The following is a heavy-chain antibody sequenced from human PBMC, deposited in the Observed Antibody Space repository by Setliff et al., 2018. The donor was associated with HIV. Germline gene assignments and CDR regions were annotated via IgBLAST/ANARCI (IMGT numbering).Heavy chain of an antibody. D-gene: IGHD2-21*02. CDR1: GFTFRTFA. CDR2: ITYDGSRT. V-gene: IGHV3-30*01. CDR3: AKDRSIVVVTAMYMDV. J-gene: IGHJ6*03. Sequence: GGSLRLSCVASGFTFRTFAMHWVRQAPGKGLEWVSVITYDGSRTYYADSVKGRFTVSRDNSKNTLYPQMNSLRPEDTAVYYCAKDRSIVVVTAMYMDVWGKGTTVTVSS.